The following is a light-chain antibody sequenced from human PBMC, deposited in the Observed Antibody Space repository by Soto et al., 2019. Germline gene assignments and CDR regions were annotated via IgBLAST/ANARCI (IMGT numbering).Light chain of an antibody. Sequence: QLVLTQPPSASETPGQRVAISCSGSTSNIGDNTVHWYQQLPGTAPKLLIYNNDRRPSGVPDRFSGSKSGTSASLAISGLQSEDEADYFCSTWDDSLNGGVFGGGTKLTVL. J-gene: IGLJ3*02. CDR1: TSNIGDNT. CDR3: STWDDSLNGGV. V-gene: IGLV1-44*01. CDR2: NND.